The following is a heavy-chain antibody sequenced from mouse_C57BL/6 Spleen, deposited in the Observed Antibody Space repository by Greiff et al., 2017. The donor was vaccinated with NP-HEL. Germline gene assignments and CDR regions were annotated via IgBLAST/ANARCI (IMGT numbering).Heavy chain of an antibody. J-gene: IGHJ3*01. CDR3: TRGGLRYLPWFAY. CDR1: GYTFTDYE. CDR2: IDPETGGT. V-gene: IGHV1-15*01. Sequence: QVQLQQSGAELVRPGASVTLSCKASGYTFTDYEMHWVKQTPVHGLEWIGAIDPETGGTAYNQKFKGKAILTADKSSSTAYMELRSLTSEDSAVYYCTRGGLRYLPWFAYWGQGTLVTVSA. D-gene: IGHD1-1*01.